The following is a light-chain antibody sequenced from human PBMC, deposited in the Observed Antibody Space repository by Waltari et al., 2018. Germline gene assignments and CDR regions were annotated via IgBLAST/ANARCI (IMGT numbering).Light chain of an antibody. J-gene: IGLJ3*02. CDR3: CSYAGRLWV. Sequence: QSALSQPRSVSGSPGQSVTISCTGTNSNIGGYNYVSWYQHHPGKVPKPSIYDVSKRPSGVPDRFAGSNSSTPASLTISGLQAEDEAHYYCCSYAGRLWVFGGGTNLTVL. CDR2: DVS. V-gene: IGLV2-11*01. CDR1: NSNIGGYNY.